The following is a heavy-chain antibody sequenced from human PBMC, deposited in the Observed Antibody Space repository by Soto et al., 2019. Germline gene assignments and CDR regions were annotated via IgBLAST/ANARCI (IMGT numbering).Heavy chain of an antibody. V-gene: IGHV3-23*01. J-gene: IGHJ4*02. D-gene: IGHD1-1*01. CDR3: ARESEH. Sequence: PGGSLRLSCAASGFTFSNYAMSWVRQAPGKGLEWVSTITGSAGGTYYADSMKGRFTISRDNSKSTLYLQMYSLRLEDTAVYYCARESEHWGQGTLVTVSS. CDR2: ITGSAGGT. CDR1: GFTFSNYA.